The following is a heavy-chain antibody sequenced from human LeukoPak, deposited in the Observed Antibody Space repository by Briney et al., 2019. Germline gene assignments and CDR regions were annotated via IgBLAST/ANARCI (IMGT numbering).Heavy chain of an antibody. Sequence: ASVTVSCKASGYTFTSYGISWVRQAPGQGLEWMGWISAYNGNTNYAQKLQGRVTMTTDTSTSTAYMELRSLRSDDTAVYYCARGTTVTTHYYYYYGMDVWGQGTKVTVSS. CDR2: ISAYNGNT. J-gene: IGHJ6*02. CDR3: ARGTTVTTHYYYYYGMDV. V-gene: IGHV1-18*01. CDR1: GYTFTSYG. D-gene: IGHD4-11*01.